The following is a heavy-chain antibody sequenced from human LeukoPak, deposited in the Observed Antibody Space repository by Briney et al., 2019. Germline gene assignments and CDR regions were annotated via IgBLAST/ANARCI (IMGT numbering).Heavy chain of an antibody. CDR3: ARSIMIVVGNWFDP. CDR2: IIPIFGTA. V-gene: IGHV1-69*06. D-gene: IGHD3-22*01. CDR1: GGTFSSYA. Sequence: GSSVKVSCKASGGTFSSYAISWVRQAPGQGLEWMGEIIPIFGTANYAQKFQGRVTITADKSTSTAYMELSSLRSEDTAVYYCARSIMIVVGNWFDPWGQGTLVTVSS. J-gene: IGHJ5*02.